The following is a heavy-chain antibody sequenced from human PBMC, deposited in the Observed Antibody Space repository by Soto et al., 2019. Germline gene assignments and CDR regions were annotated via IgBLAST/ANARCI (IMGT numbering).Heavy chain of an antibody. CDR3: ARSYPAYSSSPFAY. D-gene: IGHD6-13*01. Sequence: EVQLVESGGGLVQPGGSLRVSCAVYGFTFSSCWMSWVRQAPGKGLEWVANIRQDGSEKYYVDSVKGRFTISRDNAKNPLFVQMNSLRAEDTAVYYCARSYPAYSSSPFAYGGQGTVVTVSS. V-gene: IGHV3-7*01. CDR1: GFTFSSCW. J-gene: IGHJ4*02. CDR2: IRQDGSEK.